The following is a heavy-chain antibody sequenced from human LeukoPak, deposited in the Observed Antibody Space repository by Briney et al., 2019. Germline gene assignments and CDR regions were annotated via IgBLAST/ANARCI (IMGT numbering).Heavy chain of an antibody. D-gene: IGHD3-22*01. J-gene: IGHJ4*02. CDR1: GFTFGNAW. CDR2: IRSKAYGGTT. V-gene: IGHV3-49*04. CDR3: TRANYYDSSGYYEPPDY. Sequence: GGSLRLSCAASGFTFGNAWTSWVRQAPGKGLEWVGFIRSKAYGGTTEYAASVKGRFTISRDDSKSIAYLQMNSLKTEDTAVYYCTRANYYDSSGYYEPPDYWGQGTLVTVSS.